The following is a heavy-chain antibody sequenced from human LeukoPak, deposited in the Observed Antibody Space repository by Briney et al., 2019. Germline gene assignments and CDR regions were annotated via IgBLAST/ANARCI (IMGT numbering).Heavy chain of an antibody. D-gene: IGHD3-16*01. Sequence: GGSLRLSCAASGFTFSSYWMSWVRQAPGMGLEWVANIKQDGSEKYYVDSVKGRFTISRDNAKNSLYLQMNSLRAEDTAVYYCARDTLDLSIWGGPNYYYYYMDVWGKGTTVTASS. CDR2: IKQDGSEK. CDR3: ARDTLDLSIWGGPNYYYYYMDV. V-gene: IGHV3-7*01. J-gene: IGHJ6*03. CDR1: GFTFSSYW.